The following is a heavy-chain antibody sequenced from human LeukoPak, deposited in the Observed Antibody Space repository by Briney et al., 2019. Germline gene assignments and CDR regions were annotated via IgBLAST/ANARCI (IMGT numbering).Heavy chain of an antibody. D-gene: IGHD1-26*01. CDR2: IYHSGST. J-gene: IGHJ6*03. CDR1: GYSINSGYY. V-gene: IGHV4-38-2*02. Sequence: SETLSLTCAVSGYSINSGYYWGWIRQPPGKGLEWIGSIYHSGSTYYNPSLKSRVTISVDTSKNQFSLKLSSVTAADTAVYYYAREFGGSYYYYYYMDVWGKGTTVTVSS. CDR3: AREFGGSYYYYYYMDV.